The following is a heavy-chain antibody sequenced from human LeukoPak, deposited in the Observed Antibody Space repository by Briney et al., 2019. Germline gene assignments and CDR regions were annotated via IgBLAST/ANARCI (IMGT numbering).Heavy chain of an antibody. Sequence: SETLSLTCTVSGGSISSGDYYWSWIRQPPGKGLEWIGYIYYSGSTNYNPSLKSRVTISVDTSKNQFSLKLSSVTAADTAVYYCARLFSSSGWYRAFDIWGQGTMVTVSS. J-gene: IGHJ3*02. D-gene: IGHD6-19*01. CDR2: IYYSGST. V-gene: IGHV4-61*08. CDR1: GGSISSGDYY. CDR3: ARLFSSSGWYRAFDI.